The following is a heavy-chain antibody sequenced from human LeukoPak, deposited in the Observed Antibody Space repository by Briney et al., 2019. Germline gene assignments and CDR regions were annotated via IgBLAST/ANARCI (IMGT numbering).Heavy chain of an antibody. CDR1: GYTFTSYY. V-gene: IGHV1-46*01. CDR2: INPSGGST. CDR3: ASNHNCGGDCYSWAFDI. D-gene: IGHD2-21*02. J-gene: IGHJ3*02. Sequence: WASVKVSCKASGYTFTSYYMHWVRQAPGQGFEWMGIINPSGGSTSYAQKFQGRVIMTRDMSTSTVYMELSSLRSEDTAVYYCASNHNCGGDCYSWAFDIWGQGTMVTVSS.